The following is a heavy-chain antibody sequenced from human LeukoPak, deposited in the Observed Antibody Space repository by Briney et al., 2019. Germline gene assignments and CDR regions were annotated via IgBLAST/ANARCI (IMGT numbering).Heavy chain of an antibody. J-gene: IGHJ4*02. CDR3: ARGGDGYNSDLDY. CDR1: GFTLSSYS. CDR2: ISSSSSYI. V-gene: IGHV3-21*01. D-gene: IGHD5-24*01. Sequence: PGGSLRLSCAASGFTLSSYSMNWVRQVPGKGLEWVSSISSSSSYIYYADSVKGRFTISRDNAKNSLYLQMNSLRAEDTAMYYCARGGDGYNSDLDYWGQGTLVTVSS.